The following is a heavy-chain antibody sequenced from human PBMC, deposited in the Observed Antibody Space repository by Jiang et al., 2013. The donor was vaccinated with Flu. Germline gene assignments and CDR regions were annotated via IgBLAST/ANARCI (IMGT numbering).Heavy chain of an antibody. Sequence: QLLESGGNLVQPGGSLRLSCAASGFTFSSYPMYWVRQAPGKGLQYVSAITSDGGSTYYANSVKGRFTISRDNSKNTLYLQMGSLRAEDMAVYYCVRRGVTGTYGFDSWGQGALVIVSS. D-gene: IGHD1-1*01. CDR2: ITSDGGST. CDR3: VRRGVTGTYGFDS. J-gene: IGHJ4*02. V-gene: IGHV3-64*01. CDR1: GFTFSSYP.